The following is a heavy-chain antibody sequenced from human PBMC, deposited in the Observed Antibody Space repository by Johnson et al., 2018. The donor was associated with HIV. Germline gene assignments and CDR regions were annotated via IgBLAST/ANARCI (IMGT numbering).Heavy chain of an antibody. CDR2: ISGSGGST. V-gene: IGHV3-23*04. CDR1: GFTFSSYA. D-gene: IGHD6-6*01. CDR3: ASEVEYSSLGGV. J-gene: IGHJ3*01. Sequence: VQLVESGGGVVQPGRSLRLSCAASGFTFSSYAMSWVRQAPGKGLEWVSAISGSGGSTYYADSVKGRFTISRDNSKNTLYLQMNSLRVEDTAVYYCASEVEYSSLGGVWGQGTMVTVSS.